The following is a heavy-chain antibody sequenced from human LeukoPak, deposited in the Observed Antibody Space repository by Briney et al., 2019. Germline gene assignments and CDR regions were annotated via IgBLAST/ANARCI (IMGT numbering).Heavy chain of an antibody. CDR3: ARSSTMIVVVRRYYFDY. V-gene: IGHV4-34*01. CDR1: GGSFSGYY. Sequence: PSETLSLTCAVYGGSFSGYYWGWIRQPPGKGLEWIGEINHSGSTNYNPSLKSRVTISVDTSKNQFSLKLSSVTAADTAVYYCARSSTMIVVVRRYYFDYWGQGTLVTVSS. J-gene: IGHJ4*02. CDR2: INHSGST. D-gene: IGHD3-22*01.